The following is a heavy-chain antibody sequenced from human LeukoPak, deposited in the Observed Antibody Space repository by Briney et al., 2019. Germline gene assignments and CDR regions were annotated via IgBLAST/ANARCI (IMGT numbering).Heavy chain of an antibody. CDR3: ARRTGYYDGFDY. J-gene: IGHJ4*02. V-gene: IGHV4-59*01. D-gene: IGHD3/OR15-3a*01. Sequence: PSETLSLTCTVSGGSISSYYWSWIRQPPGKGLEWIGYIYYSGSTNCNPSLKSRVTISVDTSKNQFSLKVSSVTAADTAVYYCARRTGYYDGFDYWGQGTLVTVSS. CDR1: GGSISSYY. CDR2: IYYSGST.